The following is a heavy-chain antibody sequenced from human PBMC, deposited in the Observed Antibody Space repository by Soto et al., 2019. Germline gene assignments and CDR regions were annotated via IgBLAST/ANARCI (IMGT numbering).Heavy chain of an antibody. CDR3: ARSDSSGKTRYYFDH. Sequence: PSEILSLTCTVSGGSISSGSYYWSWIRQHPGKGLEWIGYIYSTESTNYNPPLKSRLSISVDMSASQFSLKLSSVTVADTAVYYCARSDSSGKTRYYFDHWGQGTLVTVSS. CDR1: GGSISSGSYY. CDR2: IYSTEST. V-gene: IGHV4-31*03. D-gene: IGHD3-22*01. J-gene: IGHJ4*02.